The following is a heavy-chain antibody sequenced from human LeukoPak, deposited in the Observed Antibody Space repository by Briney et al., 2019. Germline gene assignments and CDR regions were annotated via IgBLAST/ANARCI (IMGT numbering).Heavy chain of an antibody. D-gene: IGHD6-6*01. CDR1: GGSFSGYY. CDR2: INHRGST. V-gene: IGHV4-34*01. Sequence: SETLSLTCAVYGGSFSGYYWSWIRQPPGKGLGWIGEINHRGSTNYNPSLKSRVTISVDTSKNQFSLKLSSVTAADTAVYYCARGLRQLVRSWHYWGQGTLVTVSS. CDR3: ARGLRQLVRSWHY. J-gene: IGHJ4*02.